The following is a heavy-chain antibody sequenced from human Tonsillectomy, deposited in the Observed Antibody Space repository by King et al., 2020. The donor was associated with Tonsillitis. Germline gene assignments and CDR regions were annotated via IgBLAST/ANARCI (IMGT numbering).Heavy chain of an antibody. CDR1: GFTFSSYD. Sequence: VQLVESGGGLVQPGGSLRLSCAASGFTFSSYDMHWVRHATGKGLEWVSAIGTAGDTYYPGSVKGRFTISRENAKNSLYLQMNSLRAGDTAVYYCARGGGSDSSGWYGTPPDYYMDVWGKGTTVTVSS. CDR2: IGTAGDT. CDR3: ARGGGSDSSGWYGTPPDYYMDV. V-gene: IGHV3-13*04. J-gene: IGHJ6*03. D-gene: IGHD6-19*01.